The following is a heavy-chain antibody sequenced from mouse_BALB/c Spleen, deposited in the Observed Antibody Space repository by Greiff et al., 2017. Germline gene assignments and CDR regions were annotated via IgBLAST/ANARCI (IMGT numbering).Heavy chain of an antibody. V-gene: IGHV5-6*01. CDR1: GFTFSSYG. CDR3: ASEIYDGLGGFAY. D-gene: IGHD2-3*01. CDR2: ISSGGSYT. J-gene: IGHJ3*01. Sequence: EVQLVESGGDLVKPGGSLKLSCAASGFTFSSYGMSWVRQTPDKRLEWVATISSGGSYTYYPDSVKGRFTISRDNAKNTLYLQMSSLKSEDTAMYYCASEIYDGLGGFAYWGQGTLVTVSA.